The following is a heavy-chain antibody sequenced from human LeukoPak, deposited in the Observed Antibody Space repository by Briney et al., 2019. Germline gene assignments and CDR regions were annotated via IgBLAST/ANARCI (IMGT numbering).Heavy chain of an antibody. D-gene: IGHD3-10*01. CDR3: ARGIGDSDSYYYYMDV. CDR1: GYTFTGYY. J-gene: IGHJ6*03. V-gene: IGHV1-2*02. CDR2: INPNSGGT. Sequence: ASVKVSCKASGYTFTGYYMHWVRQAPGQGLEWMGWINPNSGGTNYAQKFQGRDTMTRDTSISTAYMELSRLRSDDTAVYYCARGIGDSDSYYYYMDVWGKGTTVTVSS.